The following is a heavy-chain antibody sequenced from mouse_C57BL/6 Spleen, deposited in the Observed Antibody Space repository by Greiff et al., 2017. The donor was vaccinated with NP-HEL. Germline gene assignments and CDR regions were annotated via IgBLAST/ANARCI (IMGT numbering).Heavy chain of an antibody. V-gene: IGHV1-69*01. CDR3: ARKGDYDGFAY. Sequence: VQLQQPGAELVMPGASVKLSCKASGYTFTSYCMHWVKQRPGQGLEWIGEIDPSDSYTNYNQKFKGKSTLTVDKSSSTAYMQLSSLTSEDSAVYYCARKGDYDGFAYWGQGTLVTVSA. CDR2: IDPSDSYT. D-gene: IGHD2-4*01. J-gene: IGHJ3*01. CDR1: GYTFTSYC.